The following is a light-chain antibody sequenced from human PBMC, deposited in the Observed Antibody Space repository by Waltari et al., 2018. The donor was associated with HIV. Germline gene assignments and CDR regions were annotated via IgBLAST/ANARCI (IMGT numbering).Light chain of an antibody. J-gene: IGLJ2*01. CDR2: EVN. V-gene: IGLV2-8*01. CDR1: SSDAGGYNY. Sequence: QSALTQPPSASGSPGQSVTISCTGTSSDAGGYNYVSWYQQYPGKATKLMISEVNNRPSGLRERFCGSKSENTAALTVYGLQAEGGADCYCSSYAGNDVLFGGGTKLTVL. CDR3: SSYAGNDVL.